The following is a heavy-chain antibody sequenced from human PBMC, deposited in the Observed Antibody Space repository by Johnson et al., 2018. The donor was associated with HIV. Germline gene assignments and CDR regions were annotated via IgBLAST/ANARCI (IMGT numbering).Heavy chain of an antibody. CDR1: GFSIRTYA. D-gene: IGHD3-22*01. J-gene: IGHJ3*02. CDR2: ISSSGGDT. V-gene: IGHV3-23*04. CDR3: ARSHKLDSEAFDI. Sequence: VQLVESGGGVVQPGGSLRLSCAASGFSIRTYAMNWVRQAPGKGLEWVAGISSSGGDTYYADSVKGRLTVSRDNSKSTLYLQMNSLRAGDTAVYYCARSHKLDSEAFDIWGQGTMVTVSS.